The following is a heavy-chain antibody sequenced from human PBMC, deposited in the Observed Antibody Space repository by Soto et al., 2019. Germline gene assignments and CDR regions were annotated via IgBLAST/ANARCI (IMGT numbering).Heavy chain of an antibody. Sequence: SVKVSCKGSGFTFTSSAMQWVRQARGQRLEWIGWIVVGSGNTNYNPSLKSRVTISVDTSKNQFSLKLSSVTAADTAVYYCARDAAMVTSYYYGMDVWGQGTTVTVSS. CDR2: IVVGSGNT. CDR1: GFTFTSSA. D-gene: IGHD5-18*01. CDR3: ARDAAMVTSYYYGMDV. J-gene: IGHJ6*02. V-gene: IGHV1-58*02.